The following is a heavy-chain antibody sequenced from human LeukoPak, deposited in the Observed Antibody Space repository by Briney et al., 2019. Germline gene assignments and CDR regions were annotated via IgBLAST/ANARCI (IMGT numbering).Heavy chain of an antibody. J-gene: IGHJ5*02. CDR2: IKEDGREQ. Sequence: GGSLRLSCAASGFTFSNYWMTWVRQAPGKGLEWLANIKEDGREQYYVDSVKGRFTISRDNAKHSLYLQMNSLRAEDTAVYYCARAQSYTFDPWGLGTLVTVSS. D-gene: IGHD5-18*01. CDR3: ARAQSYTFDP. V-gene: IGHV3-7*04. CDR1: GFTFSNYW.